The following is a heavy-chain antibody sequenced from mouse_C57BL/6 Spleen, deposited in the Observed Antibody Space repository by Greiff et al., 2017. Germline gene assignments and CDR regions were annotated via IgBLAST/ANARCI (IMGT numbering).Heavy chain of an antibody. CDR3: ARSGTTVVATTNFDY. CDR1: GYTFTSYG. CDR2: IYPRSGNT. Sequence: QVQLQQSGAELARPGASVKLSCKASGYTFTSYGISWVKQRTGQGLEWIGEIYPRSGNTYYNEKFKGKATLTADKSSSTAYMELRSLTSEDSAVYFCARSGTTVVATTNFDYWGQGTTLTVSS. D-gene: IGHD1-1*01. J-gene: IGHJ2*01. V-gene: IGHV1-81*01.